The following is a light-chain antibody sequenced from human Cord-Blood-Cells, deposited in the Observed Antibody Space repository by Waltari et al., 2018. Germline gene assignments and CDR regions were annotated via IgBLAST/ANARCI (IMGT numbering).Light chain of an antibody. V-gene: IGLV2-14*01. CDR1: SSHVGGYNY. CDR3: SSYTSSSTWV. J-gene: IGLJ3*02. CDR2: DVS. Sequence: SALTQPPSVSGSPGQSITISCTGTSSHVGGYNYVSWYQQHPGKAPKLLIYDVSNRPSGVANRFSGSKSGNTASLTISGLQAEDEADYYCSSYTSSSTWVFGGGTKLTVL.